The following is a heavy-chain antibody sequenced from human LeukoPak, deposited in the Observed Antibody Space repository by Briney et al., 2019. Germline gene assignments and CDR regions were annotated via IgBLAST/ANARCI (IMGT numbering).Heavy chain of an antibody. Sequence: SETLSLTCAVYGASFSNYYWGWVRQPPGKGLEWIGEMNQSGRANYNPSLKSRVTLSVDTSKNQFSLKLDSVTAADTAVYYCAGGGGAARPRYFDLWGRGTLVTVSS. CDR3: AGGGGAARPRYFDL. J-gene: IGHJ2*01. D-gene: IGHD6-6*01. CDR2: MNQSGRA. CDR1: GASFSNYY. V-gene: IGHV4-34*01.